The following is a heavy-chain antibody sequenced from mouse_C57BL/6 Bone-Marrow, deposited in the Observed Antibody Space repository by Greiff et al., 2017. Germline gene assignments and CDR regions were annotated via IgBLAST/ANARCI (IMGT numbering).Heavy chain of an antibody. Sequence: FQLQQSGAELVRPGASVKLSCTASGFNIKDDYIHWVKQRPEQGLEWIGWIDPEIGDTEYASKFQGKATITSETSSNTAYLQLSRLTSEDTAVYSCSSFDGNYFDFWGQGTPLTVAS. CDR3: SSFDGNYFDF. D-gene: IGHD2-3*01. J-gene: IGHJ2*01. V-gene: IGHV14-4*01. CDR2: IDPEIGDT. CDR1: GFNIKDDY.